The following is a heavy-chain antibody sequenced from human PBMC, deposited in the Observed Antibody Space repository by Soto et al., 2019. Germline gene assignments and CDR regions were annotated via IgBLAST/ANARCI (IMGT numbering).Heavy chain of an antibody. CDR3: ARLLYAEYSSSSLLDY. Sequence: QVQLVQSGAEVKKPGASVKVSCKASGYTFTSYGISWVRQAPGQGLEWMGWISAYNGNTNYAQKLQGRVTMTTDTSTSTAYMELRSLGSDDTAVYYCARLLYAEYSSSSLLDYWGQGTLVTVSS. D-gene: IGHD6-13*01. CDR1: GYTFTSYG. V-gene: IGHV1-18*01. CDR2: ISAYNGNT. J-gene: IGHJ4*02.